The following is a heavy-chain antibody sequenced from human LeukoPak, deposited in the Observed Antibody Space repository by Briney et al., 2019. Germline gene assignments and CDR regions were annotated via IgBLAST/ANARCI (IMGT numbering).Heavy chain of an antibody. J-gene: IGHJ6*02. V-gene: IGHV1-2*02. D-gene: IGHD3-10*01. Sequence: ASVKVSCKASGYTFTGYHMHWVRQAPGQGLEWMGWINPNSGGTNYAQKFQGRVTMTRDTSISTAYMELSRLRSDDTAVYYCARGGFDRDYYYYYGMDVWGQGTTVTVSS. CDR2: INPNSGGT. CDR3: ARGGFDRDYYYYYGMDV. CDR1: GYTFTGYH.